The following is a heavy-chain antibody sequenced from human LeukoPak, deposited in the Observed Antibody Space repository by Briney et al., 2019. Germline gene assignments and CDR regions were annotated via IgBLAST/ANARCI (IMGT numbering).Heavy chain of an antibody. CDR3: ARDQSSSRFDY. CDR2: ISYDGSNK. Sequence: GGSLRLSCAASGFTFSSYGMHWVRQAPGKGLEWVAVISYDGSNKYYADSVKGRFTISRDNSKNTLYLQMNSLRAEDTAVYYCARDQSSSRFDYWGQGTLVTVSS. D-gene: IGHD6-13*01. CDR1: GFTFSSYG. V-gene: IGHV3-30*03. J-gene: IGHJ4*02.